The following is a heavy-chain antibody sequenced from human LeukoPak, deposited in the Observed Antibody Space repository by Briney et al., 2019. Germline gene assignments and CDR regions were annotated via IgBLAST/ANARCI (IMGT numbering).Heavy chain of an antibody. J-gene: IGHJ4*02. Sequence: SETLSLTCTVSGGSMRGYYWSWIRQSPGRGLEWIGYIYHSGSTIYNPSLKSRVTISVDTSKNQFSLKLSSVTAADTAVYYCARGGIAVPGMRYYFDYWGQGTLVTVSS. D-gene: IGHD6-19*01. CDR2: IYHSGST. CDR1: GGSMRGYY. V-gene: IGHV4-59*01. CDR3: ARGGIAVPGMRYYFDY.